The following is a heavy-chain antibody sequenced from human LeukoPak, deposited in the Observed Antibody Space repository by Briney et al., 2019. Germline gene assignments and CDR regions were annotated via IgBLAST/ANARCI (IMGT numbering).Heavy chain of an antibody. Sequence: ASVTVSCKASAITFTGYCMHWVRQAPGQGLEWMGWINPNRGGTNYAQQFHGRFTMTRDTSISSAYMQLNRLTSDDTAVYFCARLGYSDIWGQETMVSVFS. V-gene: IGHV1-2*02. CDR2: INPNRGGT. CDR3: ARLGYSDI. J-gene: IGHJ3*02. D-gene: IGHD3-16*01. CDR1: AITFTGYC.